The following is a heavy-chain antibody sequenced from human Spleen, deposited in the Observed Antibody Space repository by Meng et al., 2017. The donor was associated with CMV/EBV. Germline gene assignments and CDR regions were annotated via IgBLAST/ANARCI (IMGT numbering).Heavy chain of an antibody. Sequence: GESLKISCAASGFTFSSHAMHWVRQAPGKGLEWVAAILYDGSNKYYADSVKGRFTISRDNSKNTLYLQMNSLRAEDTALYYCAKVRGMRYGMDVWGQGTAVTVSS. D-gene: IGHD3-10*01. CDR3: AKVRGMRYGMDV. CDR1: GFTFSSHA. J-gene: IGHJ6*02. V-gene: IGHV3-30-3*01. CDR2: ILYDGSNK.